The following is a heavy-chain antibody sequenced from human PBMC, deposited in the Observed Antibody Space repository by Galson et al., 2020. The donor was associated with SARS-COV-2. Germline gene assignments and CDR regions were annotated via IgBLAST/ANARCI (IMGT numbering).Heavy chain of an antibody. CDR3: ARDRRDYFDY. J-gene: IGHJ4*02. CDR1: GFTFSSFG. V-gene: IGHV3-30*04. Sequence: GGSLRLSCAASGFTFSSFGMHCVRQAPDKGLERVALISYDGSKKDYADSVKGRFTISRDNSKNTLYLQMNSLRTEDTAIYYCARDRRDYFDYCGQGTLVTVSS. CDR2: ISYDGSKK.